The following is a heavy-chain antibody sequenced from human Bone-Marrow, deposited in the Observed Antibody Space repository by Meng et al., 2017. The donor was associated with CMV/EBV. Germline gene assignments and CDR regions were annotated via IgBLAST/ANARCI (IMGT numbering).Heavy chain of an antibody. J-gene: IGHJ4*02. Sequence: GGSLRPSCAASGFTFSSAWMHWVCQAPEKGLEWVAFIRYDGSNKYYADSVKGRFTISRDNSKNMLYLQMNSLRAEDTAVYYCSKQGGNSGGHIDYWGQGTLVTVSS. V-gene: IGHV3-30*02. CDR3: SKQGGNSGGHIDY. CDR2: IRYDGSNK. CDR1: GFTFSSAW. D-gene: IGHD4-23*01.